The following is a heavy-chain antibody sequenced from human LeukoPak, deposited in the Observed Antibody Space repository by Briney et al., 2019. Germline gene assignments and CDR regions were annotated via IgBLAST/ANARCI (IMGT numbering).Heavy chain of an antibody. V-gene: IGHV1-58*02. J-gene: IGHJ6*02. Sequence: ASVTVSCKASGFTFTSSAMQWVRQARGQRLEWIGWIVVGSGNTNYAQKFQERVTITRDMSTSTAYMELSSLRSEDTAVYFCAADLGSLVRGLDYYVMDVWGQGTTVTVSS. CDR1: GFTFTSSA. D-gene: IGHD3-16*01. CDR3: AADLGSLVRGLDYYVMDV. CDR2: IVVGSGNT.